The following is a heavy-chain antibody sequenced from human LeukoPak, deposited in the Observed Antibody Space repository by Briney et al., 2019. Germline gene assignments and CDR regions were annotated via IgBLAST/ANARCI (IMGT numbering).Heavy chain of an antibody. V-gene: IGHV3-53*01. CDR2: IYSGGST. Sequence: GGSLRLSCAASGFTVSSNYMSWVRQAPGKRLEWVSVIYSGGSTYYADSVKGRFTISRDNANSLLYLQMNKLTDEDTAVYYCARCMTSCYYEHWGQGTLVTVPS. D-gene: IGHD3-22*01. CDR1: GFTVSSNY. J-gene: IGHJ4*02. CDR3: ARCMTSCYYEH.